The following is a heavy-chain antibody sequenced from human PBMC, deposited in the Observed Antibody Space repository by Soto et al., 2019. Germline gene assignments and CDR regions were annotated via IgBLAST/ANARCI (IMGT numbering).Heavy chain of an antibody. V-gene: IGHV1-2*04. Sequence: GASVKVSCKASGYTFTGYYMHWVRQAPGQGLEWMGWINPNSGGTNYAQKFQGWVTMTRDTSISTAYMELSRLSSDDTAVYYCARPRGSGWRDDAFDIWGQGTMVTVSS. CDR3: ARPRGSGWRDDAFDI. J-gene: IGHJ3*02. CDR2: INPNSGGT. CDR1: GYTFTGYY. D-gene: IGHD6-19*01.